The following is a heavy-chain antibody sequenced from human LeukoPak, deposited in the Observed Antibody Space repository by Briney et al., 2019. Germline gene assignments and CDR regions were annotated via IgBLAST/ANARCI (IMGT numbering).Heavy chain of an antibody. CDR1: GGSIDNYY. D-gene: IGHD3-22*01. J-gene: IGHJ4*02. V-gene: IGHV4-59*01. CDR3: ARGAGGTVVDYYFDY. CDR2: IYYSGST. Sequence: PSETLSLTCTVSGGSIDNYYWSWIRQPPGKGLEWIGYIYYSGSTNYSPSLKSRVTISVDTSKNQFSLKLSSVTAADTAVYYCARGAGGTVVDYYFDYWGQGTLVTVSS.